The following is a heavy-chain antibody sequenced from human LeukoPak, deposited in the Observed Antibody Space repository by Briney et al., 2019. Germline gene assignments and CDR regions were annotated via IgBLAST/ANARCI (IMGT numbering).Heavy chain of an antibody. V-gene: IGHV4-39*07. CDR2: IYYSGST. Sequence: SETLSLTCTVSGGSISSSSYYWGWIRQPPGKGLEWIGSIYYSGSTYYNPSLKGRVTISVDTSKNQFSLKLSSVTAADTAMYYCARGTLYRGWSYYLDFWGQGSQVTVSS. CDR1: GGSISSSSYY. D-gene: IGHD6-19*01. CDR3: ARGTLYRGWSYYLDF. J-gene: IGHJ4*02.